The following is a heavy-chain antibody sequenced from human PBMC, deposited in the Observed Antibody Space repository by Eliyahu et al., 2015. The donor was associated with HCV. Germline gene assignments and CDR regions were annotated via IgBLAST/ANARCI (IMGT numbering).Heavy chain of an antibody. CDR3: ARDRYYHAY. CDR1: GFPFSNYX. CDR2: ISVSSSYM. Sequence: EVQLVEXGGGLVKPGGSLRLSCTASGFPFSNYXMNWVRQAPGXGLEWISYISVSSSYMYYGDSVKGRFTISRDNAKNLLFLEMNNLRAEDTAVYYCARDRYYHAYWGQGTLVTVSS. J-gene: IGHJ4*02. V-gene: IGHV3-21*05. D-gene: IGHD3-10*01.